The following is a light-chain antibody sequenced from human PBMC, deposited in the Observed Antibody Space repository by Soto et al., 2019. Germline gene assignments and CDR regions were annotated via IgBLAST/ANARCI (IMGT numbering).Light chain of an antibody. CDR3: QQSYHTPIFT. V-gene: IGKV4-1*01. CDR1: RSVFYSPTNRNY. CDR2: WAS. Sequence: FVMTQSPDSLAVSLGERATISCKSSRSVFYSPTNRNYLAWYQQKPGQPPKLLIYWASIRESGVPDRFSGSGSGTDFTLTISSLQAEDVAVYYCQQSYHTPIFTFGQGTKLEIK. J-gene: IGKJ2*01.